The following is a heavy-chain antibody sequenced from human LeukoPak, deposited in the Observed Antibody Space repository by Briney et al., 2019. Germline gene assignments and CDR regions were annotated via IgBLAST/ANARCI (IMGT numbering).Heavy chain of an antibody. CDR3: ARDGGPGIAAAGGAFDI. V-gene: IGHV4-4*02. CDR2: IYHSGST. J-gene: IGHJ3*02. Sequence: PSETLSLTCAVSGGSISSSNWWSWVRQPPGKGLEWIGEIYHSGSTSYNPSLKSRVTISVDKSKNQFSLKLSSVTAADTAVYYCARDGGPGIAAAGGAFDIWGQGTMVTVSS. CDR1: GGSISSSNW. D-gene: IGHD6-13*01.